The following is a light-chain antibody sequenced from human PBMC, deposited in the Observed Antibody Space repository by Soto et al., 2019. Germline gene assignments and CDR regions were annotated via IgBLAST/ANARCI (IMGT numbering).Light chain of an antibody. CDR2: DAS. CDR1: QSVGSY. J-gene: IGKJ1*01. CDR3: QQRSNWLWT. Sequence: IVLTQSPATLSLSPGERATLSCRASQSVGSYLAWYQHKPGQAPRLLIYDASNRATGIPARFSGSGSGTDFTLTISSLEPEDFAVYYCQQRSNWLWTFGQGTKVDIK. V-gene: IGKV3-11*01.